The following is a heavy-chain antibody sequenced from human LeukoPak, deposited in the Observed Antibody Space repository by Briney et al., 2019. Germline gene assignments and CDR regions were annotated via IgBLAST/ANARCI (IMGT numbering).Heavy chain of an antibody. D-gene: IGHD5-12*01. V-gene: IGHV4-59*01. Sequence: PSATLSLTCTISGGSISSYYWSWIRQPPGKGLEWTGNIYYTGSTNHNPSLKSRVTITVDPSKNQFSLKLSSVTAADTAVYYCARVVYSGYDFRGAMDVWGKGTTVTVSS. CDR1: GGSISSYY. J-gene: IGHJ6*03. CDR2: IYYTGST. CDR3: ARVVYSGYDFRGAMDV.